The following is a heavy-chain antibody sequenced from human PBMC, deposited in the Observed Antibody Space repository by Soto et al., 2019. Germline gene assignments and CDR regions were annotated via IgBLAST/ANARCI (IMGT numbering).Heavy chain of an antibody. Sequence: KPGGSLRLSCAASGFSFSNAWMSWVRQAPGKGLEWVGRIKSKTDGGTTDYAAPVKGRFTISRDDSKNTLYLQMSSLKTEDTAVYFCSTWAPVTVGATTAYWGQGTLVTVSS. D-gene: IGHD1-26*01. CDR3: STWAPVTVGATTAY. CDR2: IKSKTDGGTT. V-gene: IGHV3-15*01. CDR1: GFSFSNAW. J-gene: IGHJ4*02.